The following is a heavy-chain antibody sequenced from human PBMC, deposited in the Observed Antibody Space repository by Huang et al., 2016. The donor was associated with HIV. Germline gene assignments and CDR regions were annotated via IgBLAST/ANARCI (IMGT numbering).Heavy chain of an antibody. CDR2: ISKNGET. Sequence: EVQLVESGGGLVKVGGSLRLSWVASGFRLNDYNINWVRQAPGKGLEGVSYISKNGETQYGDSVRGRFTISRDNANKSVYMQMNSLRAEDTAVYYCARRAAVIGMDYWGQGALVTVPS. J-gene: IGHJ4*02. CDR3: ARRAAVIGMDY. CDR1: GFRLNDYN. D-gene: IGHD6-19*01. V-gene: IGHV3-21*01.